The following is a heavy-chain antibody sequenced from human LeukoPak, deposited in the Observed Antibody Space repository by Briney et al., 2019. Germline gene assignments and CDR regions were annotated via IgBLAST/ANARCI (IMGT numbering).Heavy chain of an antibody. J-gene: IGHJ3*02. Sequence: PGGSLRLSCAASGFTFSSYGMNWVRQAPGKGLEWVSYISSSSSTIYYADSVKGRFTISRDNAKNSLYLQMNSLRDEDTPVYYCARDFRVWGGGRAFDIWGQGTMVTVSS. CDR3: ARDFRVWGGGRAFDI. D-gene: IGHD7-27*01. V-gene: IGHV3-48*02. CDR2: ISSSSSTI. CDR1: GFTFSSYG.